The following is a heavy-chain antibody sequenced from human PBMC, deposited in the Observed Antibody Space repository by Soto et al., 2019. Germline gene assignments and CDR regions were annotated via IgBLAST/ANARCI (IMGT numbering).Heavy chain of an antibody. CDR1: GGSISSSSYY. CDR3: ASGRLRVAARKLNWFDP. V-gene: IGHV4-39*07. J-gene: IGHJ5*02. Sequence: PSETLSLTCTVSGGSISSSSYYWGWIRQPPGKGLEWIGRIYYSGSTNYNPSLKSRVTISVDTSKNQFSLKLSSVTAADTAVYYCASGRLRVAARKLNWFDPWGQGTLVTVSS. CDR2: IYYSGST. D-gene: IGHD6-13*01.